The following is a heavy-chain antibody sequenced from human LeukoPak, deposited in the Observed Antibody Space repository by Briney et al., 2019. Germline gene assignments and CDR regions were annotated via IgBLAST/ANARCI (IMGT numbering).Heavy chain of an antibody. V-gene: IGHV4-61*02. Sequence: PSETLSLTCTVSGGSISSGSYYWNWIRQPAGKGLEWIVRIYSSGSTNYNPSLKSRVTISVDTSKNQFSLKLSSVTAADTAVYYCARFNSGSYQHYFDYWGQGTLVTVSS. CDR3: ARFNSGSYQHYFDY. CDR1: GGSISSGSYY. J-gene: IGHJ4*02. D-gene: IGHD1-26*01. CDR2: IYSSGST.